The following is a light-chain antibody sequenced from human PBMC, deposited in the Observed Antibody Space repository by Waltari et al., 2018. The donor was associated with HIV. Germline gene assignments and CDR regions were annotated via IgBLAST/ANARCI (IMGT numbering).Light chain of an antibody. Sequence: QSVLTQPPSASGAPGQRVTISCSGSTPNIGSSNVNWYQQFSRAAPKLLIYADAQRSAGVPDRVAGSKSGTSAALVISGLQSEDEADYYCSTWDDRLNGVVFGGGTRLTVV. CDR3: STWDDRLNGVV. V-gene: IGLV1-44*01. J-gene: IGLJ2*01. CDR2: ADA. CDR1: TPNIGSSN.